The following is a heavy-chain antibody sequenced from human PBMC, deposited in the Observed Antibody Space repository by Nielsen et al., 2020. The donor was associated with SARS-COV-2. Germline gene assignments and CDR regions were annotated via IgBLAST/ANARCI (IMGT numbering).Heavy chain of an antibody. CDR2: ISTNTPYT. V-gene: IGHV1-18*04. CDR1: GYTFTSIT. J-gene: IGHJ4*02. CDR3: ARLLTTGATEYLDY. D-gene: IGHD1-1*01. Sequence: ASVKVSCKTSGYTFTSITITWVRQAPGQGLEWVGWISTNTPYTNYAQNFQDRVTMTTDTSTKTAYMELKSLKSDDTAIYFCARLLTTGATEYLDYWGQGTPVTVSS.